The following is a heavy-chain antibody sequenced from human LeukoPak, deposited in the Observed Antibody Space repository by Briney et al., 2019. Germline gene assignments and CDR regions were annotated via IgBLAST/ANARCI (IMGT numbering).Heavy chain of an antibody. D-gene: IGHD3-22*01. CDR1: GFTFSSYW. CDR3: ARQGLEDYYDGSGYYYQLPFDY. V-gene: IGHV3-74*01. Sequence: GGSLRLSCEASGFTFSSYWMHWVRQAPGKGLVWVSRINSDGSSTSYADSVKGRFTISRDNAKNTLYLQMNSLRAEDTAVYYCARQGLEDYYDGSGYYYQLPFDYWGQGTLVTVSS. J-gene: IGHJ4*02. CDR2: INSDGSST.